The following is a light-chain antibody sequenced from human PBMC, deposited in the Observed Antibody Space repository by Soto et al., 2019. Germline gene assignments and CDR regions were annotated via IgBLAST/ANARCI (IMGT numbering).Light chain of an antibody. Sequence: EVMMTQFPDTVSVTPGETVTLSCGASQSVRTNLAWYQQRPGQAPRLLIYAASSRAIGIPERFSGSGSGTDFTLTISRLEPEDFAVYYCQHYGTSPPITFGQGTRLEIK. CDR2: AAS. V-gene: IGKV3D-20*01. CDR3: QHYGTSPPIT. J-gene: IGKJ5*01. CDR1: QSVRTN.